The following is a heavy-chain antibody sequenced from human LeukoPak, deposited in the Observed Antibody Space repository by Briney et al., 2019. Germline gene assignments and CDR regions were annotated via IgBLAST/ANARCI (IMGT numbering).Heavy chain of an antibody. D-gene: IGHD6-13*01. CDR1: GFTFRNYW. CDR3: ARDGLYSTSWYDFDY. Sequence: PGGSLRLSCEASGFTFRNYWMNWVRQAPGKGLEWVANINQDGSQKHFVGSVKGRFTISRDNAKNSQSLQMNSLRAEDAAVYYCARDGLYSTSWYDFDYWGQGTLVTVSS. V-gene: IGHV3-7*04. CDR2: INQDGSQK. J-gene: IGHJ4*02.